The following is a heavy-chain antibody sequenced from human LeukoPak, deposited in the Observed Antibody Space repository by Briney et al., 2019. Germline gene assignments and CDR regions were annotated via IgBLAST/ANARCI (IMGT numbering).Heavy chain of an antibody. Sequence: GGSLRLSCAASGFPFTNAWLNWIRRAPGKGLECVGRIKSRTNGGTTDYAAPVQGGFTISRDDSKSTLYLQMNSLKTEDTAVYYCTIEGYNNGWYYFWGQGTLVTVSS. J-gene: IGHJ4*02. CDR1: GFPFTNAW. D-gene: IGHD6-19*01. CDR2: IKSRTNGGTT. V-gene: IGHV3-15*01. CDR3: TIEGYNNGWYYF.